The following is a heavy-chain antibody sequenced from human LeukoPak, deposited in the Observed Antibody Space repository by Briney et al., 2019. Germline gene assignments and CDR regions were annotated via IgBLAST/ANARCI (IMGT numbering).Heavy chain of an antibody. CDR3: AKDAYGSTMITSFQH. CDR1: GFTFSSYA. D-gene: IGHD3-22*01. J-gene: IGHJ1*01. V-gene: IGHV3-23*01. CDR2: ISGSGGST. Sequence: GGSLRLSCAASGFTFSSYAMSWVRQAPGKGLEWVSAISGSGGSTYYADSVKGRFTISRDNSKNTLYLQMSSLRAEDTAVYYCAKDAYGSTMITSFQHWGQGTLVTVSS.